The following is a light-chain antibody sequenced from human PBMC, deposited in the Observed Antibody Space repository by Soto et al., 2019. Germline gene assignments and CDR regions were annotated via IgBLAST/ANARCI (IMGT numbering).Light chain of an antibody. Sequence: EIVLTQSPGTLSLSPGERATLSCRASQSVSSSYLAWYQQKPGQAPRLLIYGASSRATGIPDRFSGSGSGTDFTLTISRLEPEDFATYYCQQLETYPLTFGQGTRLEVK. CDR2: GAS. V-gene: IGKV3-20*01. CDR3: QQLETYPLT. CDR1: QSVSSSY. J-gene: IGKJ5*01.